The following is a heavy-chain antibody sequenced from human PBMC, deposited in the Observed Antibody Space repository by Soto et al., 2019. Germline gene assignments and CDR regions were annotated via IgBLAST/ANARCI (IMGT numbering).Heavy chain of an antibody. CDR3: ARDRGYDAHDYYYNAMDV. V-gene: IGHV3-21*01. Sequence: EVQLVESGGGLVKPGGSLRLSCVASGFTFRTYTINWVRQAPGKGLEWVSGIRGFSPYTFYAESVKGRFTISRDNAKNSLYLQMNILGVEDTAVYYCARDRGYDAHDYYYNAMDVWGQGTTVTVSS. J-gene: IGHJ6*02. CDR1: GFTFRTYT. CDR2: IRGFSPYT. D-gene: IGHD2-15*01.